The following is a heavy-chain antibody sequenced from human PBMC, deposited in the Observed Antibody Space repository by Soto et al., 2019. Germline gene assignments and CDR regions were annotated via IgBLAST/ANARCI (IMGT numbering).Heavy chain of an antibody. V-gene: IGHV4-31*03. J-gene: IGHJ4*02. D-gene: IGHD3-22*01. CDR2: IYYSGST. CDR1: GGSISSGGYY. CDR3: ARGSSDSSGYYDY. Sequence: TLSLTCTVSGGSISSGGYYWSWIRQHPGKGLEWIGYIYYSGSTYYNPSLKSRVTISVDTSKNQFSLKLSSVTAADTAVYYCARGSSDSSGYYDYWGQGTLVTVSS.